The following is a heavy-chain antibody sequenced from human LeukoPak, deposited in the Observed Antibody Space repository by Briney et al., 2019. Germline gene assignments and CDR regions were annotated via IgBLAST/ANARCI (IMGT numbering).Heavy chain of an antibody. V-gene: IGHV4-59*08. CDR1: GGSISGWY. CDR2: IYGSGST. J-gene: IGHJ4*01. D-gene: IGHD1-1*01. CDR3: ARQTSLPAFAGRLGFNY. Sequence: SETLSLTCSVSGGSISGWYWSWIRQPPGKGLEWIGDIYGSGSTNSNASLKSRVTISLDTSRNRISLNLTSVTATDTAVYYCARQTSLPAFAGRLGFNYWGPGTLVTVSS.